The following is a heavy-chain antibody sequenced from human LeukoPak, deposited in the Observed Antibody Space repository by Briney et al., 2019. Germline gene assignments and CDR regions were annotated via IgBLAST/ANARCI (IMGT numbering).Heavy chain of an antibody. Sequence: PSETLSLTCTVSGGSISSYYWSWIRQPAGKGLEWMWRIYTSGSTNYNPSLKSRVTMSVDTSKNQFSLKLSSVTAADTAVYYCARGLKDYYDSSGYYFHPWGQGTLVTVSS. CDR3: ARGLKDYYDSSGYYFHP. CDR2: IYTSGST. CDR1: GGSISSYY. D-gene: IGHD3-22*01. V-gene: IGHV4-4*07. J-gene: IGHJ5*02.